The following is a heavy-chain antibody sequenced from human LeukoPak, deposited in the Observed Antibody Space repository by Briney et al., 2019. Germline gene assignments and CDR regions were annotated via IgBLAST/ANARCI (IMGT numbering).Heavy chain of an antibody. CDR2: VDHTGST. CDR3: ARVSGGSGSSKWLDY. D-gene: IGHD1-26*01. Sequence: SETLSLTCTVSDDSITMYYWTWIRQPPGKGLEWIGYVDHTGSTKFNPSLNGRVSISRDTSNNFFSLRLRSVTAADTAVYYCARVSGGSGSSKWLDYWGQGTLVTVSS. J-gene: IGHJ4*02. V-gene: IGHV4-59*01. CDR1: DDSITMYY.